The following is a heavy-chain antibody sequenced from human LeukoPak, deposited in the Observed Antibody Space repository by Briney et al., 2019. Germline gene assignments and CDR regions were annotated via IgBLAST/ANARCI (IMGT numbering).Heavy chain of an antibody. D-gene: IGHD2-2*01. CDR3: ARDVVSLLAPPRYMDV. J-gene: IGHJ6*03. CDR2: INHSGST. Sequence: SETLSLTCAVYGGSFSGYYWSWIRQPPGKGLEWIGEINHSGSTNYNPSLKSRVTISVDTSKNQFSLKLSSVTAADTAVYYCARDVVSLLAPPRYMDVWGKGTTVTVSS. CDR1: GGSFSGYY. V-gene: IGHV4-34*01.